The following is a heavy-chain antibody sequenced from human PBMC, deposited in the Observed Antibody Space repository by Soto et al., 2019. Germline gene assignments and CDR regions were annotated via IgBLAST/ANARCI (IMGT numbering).Heavy chain of an antibody. D-gene: IGHD3-22*01. CDR3: ARRAYYDSSGYYAFDI. CDR1: GGSVSSGSYY. J-gene: IGHJ3*02. V-gene: IGHV4-61*01. CDR2: IYYSGST. Sequence: QVQLQESGPGLVKPSETLSLTCTVSGGSVSSGSYYWSWIRQPPGKGLEWIGYIYYSGSTNYNPSLKSRVTISVDTSKNQFSLKLSSVTAADTAVYYCARRAYYDSSGYYAFDIWGQGTMVTVSS.